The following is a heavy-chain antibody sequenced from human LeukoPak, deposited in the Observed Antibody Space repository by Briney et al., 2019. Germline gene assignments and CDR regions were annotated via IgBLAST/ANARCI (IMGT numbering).Heavy chain of an antibody. CDR3: ARDGAAYYYDSSNWFDP. J-gene: IGHJ5*02. Sequence: PGRSLRLSCAASGFTFSNYGMHWVRQAPGEGLEWVAVISYDGSNKYYADSVKGRFTISRDNAKNSLYLQMNSLRAEDTAVYYCARDGAAYYYDSSNWFDPWGQGTLVTVSS. D-gene: IGHD3-22*01. CDR1: GFTFSNYG. CDR2: ISYDGSNK. V-gene: IGHV3-30*03.